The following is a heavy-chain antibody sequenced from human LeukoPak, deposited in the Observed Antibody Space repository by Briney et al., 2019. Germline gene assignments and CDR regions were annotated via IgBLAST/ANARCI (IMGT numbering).Heavy chain of an antibody. V-gene: IGHV4-39*07. J-gene: IGHJ4*02. CDR2: IYYSGST. D-gene: IGHD4-17*01. CDR1: GGSISSSSYY. Sequence: SETLSLTCTVSGGSISSSSYYWGWIRQPPGKGLEWIGSIYYSGSTYYNPPLKSRVTISVDTSKNQFSLKLSSVTAADTAVYYCASVQSSTGISNWGQGTLVTVSS. CDR3: ASVQSSTGISN.